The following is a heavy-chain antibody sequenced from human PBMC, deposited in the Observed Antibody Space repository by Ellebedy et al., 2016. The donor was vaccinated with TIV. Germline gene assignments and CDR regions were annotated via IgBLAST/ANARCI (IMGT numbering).Heavy chain of an antibody. CDR1: GYTFTSYY. CDR2: INPSGGST. Sequence: ASVKVSCKASGYTFTSYYMYWVRQAPGQGLEWMGIINPSGGSTSYAQKFQGRVTMTRDTSTSTVYMELSSLRSEDTAVYYCARDGGQYQLRKHWFDPWGQGTLVTVSS. V-gene: IGHV1-46*01. D-gene: IGHD2-2*01. CDR3: ARDGGQYQLRKHWFDP. J-gene: IGHJ5*02.